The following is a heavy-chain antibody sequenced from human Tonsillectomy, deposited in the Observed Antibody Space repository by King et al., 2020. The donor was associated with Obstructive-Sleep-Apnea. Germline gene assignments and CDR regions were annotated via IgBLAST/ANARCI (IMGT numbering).Heavy chain of an antibody. V-gene: IGHV3-23*04. CDR2: ISGSGGST. D-gene: IGHD3-22*01. Sequence: VQLVESGGGLVQPGGSLRLSCAASGFTFSNYAMSWVRQAPGKGLDWFSCISGSGGSTYYADSVKGRFTISRDNSKNTLYLQMNSLRAEDTAVYYCAKVRDTYDRSGYYYCFDYWGQGTLVTVSS. CDR3: AKVRDTYDRSGYYYCFDY. J-gene: IGHJ4*02. CDR1: GFTFSNYA.